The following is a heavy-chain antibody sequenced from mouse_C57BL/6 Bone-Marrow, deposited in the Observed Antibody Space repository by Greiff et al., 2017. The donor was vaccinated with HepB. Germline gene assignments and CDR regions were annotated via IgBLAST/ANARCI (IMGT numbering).Heavy chain of an antibody. CDR1: GFTFSSYG. CDR3: ARGENRAAWFAY. J-gene: IGHJ3*01. V-gene: IGHV5-6*01. D-gene: IGHD3-3*01. CDR2: ISSGGSYT. Sequence: EVQLVESGGDLVKPGGSLKLSCAASGFTFSSYGMSWVRQTPDKRLEWVATISSGGSYTYYPESVKGRFTISRDNAKNTMYLQMSSLKSEDTAMYYSARGENRAAWFAYWGQGTLVTVSA.